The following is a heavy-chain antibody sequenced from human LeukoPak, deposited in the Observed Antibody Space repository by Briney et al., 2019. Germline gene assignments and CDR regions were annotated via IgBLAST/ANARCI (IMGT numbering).Heavy chain of an antibody. V-gene: IGHV3-74*01. Sequence: GGSLRLSCAAFGFTFRSYWIHWVRQALGKGLVWGGRIDNDGSDIIYADSVKGRFTVSRDNAKNTLYLQMNSLRAEDTALYYCARVLYYDILTGPFDYWGQGTLVTVSS. D-gene: IGHD3-9*01. CDR2: IDNDGSDI. J-gene: IGHJ4*02. CDR3: ARVLYYDILTGPFDY. CDR1: GFTFRSYW.